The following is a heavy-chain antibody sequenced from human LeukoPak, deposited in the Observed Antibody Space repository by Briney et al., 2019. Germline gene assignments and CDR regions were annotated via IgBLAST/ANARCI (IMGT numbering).Heavy chain of an antibody. D-gene: IGHD3-22*01. CDR2: IYYSGST. CDR1: GGSISSSSYY. J-gene: IGHJ5*02. CDR3: ARDRIQGYYYDSSGDLRGGRSNWFDP. Sequence: SETLSLTCTVSGGSISSSSYYWGWIRQPPGKGLEWIGSIYYSGSTNYNPSLKSRVTISVDTSKNQFSLKLSSVTAADTAVYYCARDRIQGYYYDSSGDLRGGRSNWFDPWGQGTLVTVSS. V-gene: IGHV4-39*07.